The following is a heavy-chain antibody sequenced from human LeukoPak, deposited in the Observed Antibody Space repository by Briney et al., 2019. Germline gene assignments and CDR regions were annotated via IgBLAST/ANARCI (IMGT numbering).Heavy chain of an antibody. Sequence: PSETLSLTCTVSGGSISSYYWSWIRQPPGKGLEWIGYIYYSGSTNYNPSLKSRVTISVDTSKNQFSLKLSSVTAADTAVYYCARVGLQPPYDWYFDLWGRGTLVTVSS. CDR1: GGSISSYY. V-gene: IGHV4-59*01. D-gene: IGHD1-1*01. CDR2: IYYSGST. J-gene: IGHJ2*01. CDR3: ARVGLQPPYDWYFDL.